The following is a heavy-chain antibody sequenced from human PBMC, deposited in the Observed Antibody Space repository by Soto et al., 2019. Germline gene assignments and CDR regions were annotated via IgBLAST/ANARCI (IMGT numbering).Heavy chain of an antibody. J-gene: IGHJ4*02. CDR1: GYTFTSYG. Sequence: ASVKVSCKASGYTFTSYGISWVRQAPGQGLEWMGWISAYNGNTNYAQKFQGRVTMTRDTSISTAYMELSRLRSDDTAVYYCARQWGDIVATYYFDYWGQGTLVTVSS. CDR2: ISAYNGNT. CDR3: ARQWGDIVATYYFDY. D-gene: IGHD5-12*01. V-gene: IGHV1-18*01.